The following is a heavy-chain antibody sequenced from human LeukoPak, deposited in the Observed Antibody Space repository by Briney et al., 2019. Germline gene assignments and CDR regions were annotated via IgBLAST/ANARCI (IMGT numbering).Heavy chain of an antibody. D-gene: IGHD3-22*01. Sequence: ASVKVSCKASGGTFTGYYIHWVRQAPGQGLEWMGWINPNSGDTKYAQKFQGRVSMTRDTSINTAYMELSRLRSVDTAFFYCARAPGYYDSSGHYTLYYFDYWGQGTLVTVSS. J-gene: IGHJ4*02. CDR1: GGTFTGYY. V-gene: IGHV1-2*02. CDR3: ARAPGYYDSSGHYTLYYFDY. CDR2: INPNSGDT.